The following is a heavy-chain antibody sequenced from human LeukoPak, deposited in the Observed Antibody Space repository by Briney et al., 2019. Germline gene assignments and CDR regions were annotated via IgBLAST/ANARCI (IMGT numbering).Heavy chain of an antibody. CDR3: ARVRVAATTLTFDY. Sequence: PSETLSLTCTVSGYSISSGYYWGWIRQPPGKGLEWIGSIYYSGSTYYNPSLKSRVTISVDTSKNQFSLKLSSVTAADTAVYYCARVRVAATTLTFDYWGQGTLVTVSS. J-gene: IGHJ4*02. D-gene: IGHD2-15*01. V-gene: IGHV4-38-2*02. CDR2: IYYSGST. CDR1: GYSISSGYY.